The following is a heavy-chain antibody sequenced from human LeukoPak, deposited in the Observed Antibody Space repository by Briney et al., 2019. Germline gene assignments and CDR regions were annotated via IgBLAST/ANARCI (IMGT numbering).Heavy chain of an antibody. CDR1: GFILCNYP. V-gene: IGHV3-23*01. D-gene: IGHD6-13*01. J-gene: IGHJ6*03. CDR3: LKGGPSSRTNV. CDR2: ICGSGDNT. Sequence: GGSLRLSCAVSGFILCNYPITCNPHSPGKGLECVSSICGSGDNTYSAPSVKVQFTISRDSSTNTSFLHMNSLRAQDTALYYFLKGGPSSRTNVWGNGTTVTVFS.